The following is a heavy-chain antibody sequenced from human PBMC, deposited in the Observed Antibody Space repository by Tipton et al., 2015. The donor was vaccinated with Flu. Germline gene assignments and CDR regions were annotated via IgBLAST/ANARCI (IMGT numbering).Heavy chain of an antibody. D-gene: IGHD5-18*01. V-gene: IGHV4-61*02. Sequence: TLSLTCTVSGASISSGYSYWSRVRQPAGKGLEWIGRIFTTGSTNYNPSLKSRVSISVDTSKNQFSLKLSSVTAADTAVYYCARAPTTAVAYVWGQGTLVTVSS. CDR2: IFTTGST. CDR1: GASISSGYSY. J-gene: IGHJ4*02. CDR3: ARAPTTAVAYV.